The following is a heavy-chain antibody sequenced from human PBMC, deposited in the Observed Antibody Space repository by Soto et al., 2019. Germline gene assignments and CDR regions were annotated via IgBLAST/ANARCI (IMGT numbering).Heavy chain of an antibody. CDR3: ARSPGVVRRDGYNHAALNWFDP. V-gene: IGHV1-69*06. J-gene: IGHJ5*02. Sequence: QVQLVQSGAEVKKPGSSVKVSCKASGGTFSSYAISWVRQAPGQGLEWMGGIIPIFGTANYAQKFQGRVTITADKSTSTAYMELSSLRSEDTAVYYCARSPGVVRRDGYNHAALNWFDPWGQGTLVTVSS. CDR1: GGTFSSYA. D-gene: IGHD3-22*01. CDR2: IIPIFGTA.